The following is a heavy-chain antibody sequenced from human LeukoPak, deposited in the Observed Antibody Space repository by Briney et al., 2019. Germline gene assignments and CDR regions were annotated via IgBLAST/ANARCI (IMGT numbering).Heavy chain of an antibody. J-gene: IGHJ4*02. Sequence: ASVNVSCKASGFTFSTSAVQWVRQGRGQRLEWIGWIVVGSGNTNYAQKFQERVTITRDLSTSTVYMELSSLRSEDTAVYYCAADNLLEGYWGQGTLVTVSS. CDR2: IVVGSGNT. CDR1: GFTFSTSA. D-gene: IGHD1-1*01. CDR3: AADNLLEGY. V-gene: IGHV1-58*01.